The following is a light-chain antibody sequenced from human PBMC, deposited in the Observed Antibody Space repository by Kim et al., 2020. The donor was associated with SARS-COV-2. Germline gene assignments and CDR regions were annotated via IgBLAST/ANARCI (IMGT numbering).Light chain of an antibody. CDR2: GAS. CDR3: QQYGNPFVT. CDR1: SIIITSY. V-gene: IGKV3-20*01. J-gene: IGKJ1*01. Sequence: VGNGTTTGRPASIIITSYLAWYRQKPGKAPKLLIYGASNRATGIPYRFSGRGSGTDFTLTISRLQPEDTATYYCQQYGNPFVTFGQGTKLDIK.